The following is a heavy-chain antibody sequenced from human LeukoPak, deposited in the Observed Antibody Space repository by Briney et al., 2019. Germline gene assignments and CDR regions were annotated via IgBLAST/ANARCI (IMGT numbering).Heavy chain of an antibody. CDR1: GFTFSSYA. Sequence: GGSLRLSCAASGFTFSSYAMSWVRQAPGKGLEWVSAISGSGGSTYYADSVKGRFTISRDNSKNTLYLQMNSLRAEDTAVYYCVKVGGTIFRYYGMDVWGQGTTVTVSS. J-gene: IGHJ6*02. CDR2: ISGSGGST. CDR3: VKVGGTIFRYYGMDV. V-gene: IGHV3-23*01. D-gene: IGHD3-3*01.